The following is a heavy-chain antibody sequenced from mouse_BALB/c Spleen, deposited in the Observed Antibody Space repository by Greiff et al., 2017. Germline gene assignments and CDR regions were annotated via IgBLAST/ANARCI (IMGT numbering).Heavy chain of an antibody. CDR2: IDPENGNT. J-gene: IGHJ4*01. V-gene: IGHV14-1*02. CDR3: AEISGYYYAMDY. CDR1: GFNIKDYY. Sequence: VQLQQSGAELVRPGALVKLSCKASGFNIKDYYMHWVKQRPEQGLEWIGWIDPENGNTIYDPKFQGKASITADTSSNTAYLQLSSLTSEDTAVYYCAEISGYYYAMDYWGQGTSVTVSS.